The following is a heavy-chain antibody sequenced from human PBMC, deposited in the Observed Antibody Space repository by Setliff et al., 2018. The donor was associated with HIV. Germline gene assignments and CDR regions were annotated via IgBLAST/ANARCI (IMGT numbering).Heavy chain of an antibody. V-gene: IGHV4-39*06. Sequence: SETLSLTCTVSGGSISTSRYYWGWIRQPPGKGLEWIGDINHSGKTNYNRSLKSRVTISLDTSKNQFALRLTSVTAADTAVYYCAREGGTGRSSWYGAYWYDPWGQGTLVTVSS. CDR1: GGSISTSRYY. J-gene: IGHJ5*02. CDR3: AREGGTGRSSWYGAYWYDP. D-gene: IGHD6-13*01. CDR2: INHSGKT.